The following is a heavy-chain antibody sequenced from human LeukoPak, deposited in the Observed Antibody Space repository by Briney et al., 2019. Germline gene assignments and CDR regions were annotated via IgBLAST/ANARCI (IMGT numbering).Heavy chain of an antibody. CDR3: ARDLTHFDY. CDR1: GFTFTDYY. Sequence: GGSLRLSCAASGFTFTDYYMSWIRQAPGKGLEWVSYISSTGSTIYYADSVKGRFTISRDNAKNSLSLQMNSLRAEDTAIYYCARDLTHFDYWGQGTLVTVSS. CDR2: ISSTGSTI. J-gene: IGHJ4*02. V-gene: IGHV3-11*01.